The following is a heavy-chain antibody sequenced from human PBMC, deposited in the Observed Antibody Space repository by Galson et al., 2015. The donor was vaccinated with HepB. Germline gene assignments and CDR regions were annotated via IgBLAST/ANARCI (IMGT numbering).Heavy chain of an antibody. J-gene: IGHJ3*02. Sequence: SLRLSCAASGFTFSDYYMSWIRQAPGKGLEWVSYISSSSSYTNYADSVKGRFTISRDNAKNSLYLQMNSLRAEDTAVYYCARTAWELTPGDAFDIWGQGTMVTVSS. CDR2: ISSSSSYT. CDR3: ARTAWELTPGDAFDI. V-gene: IGHV3-11*03. CDR1: GFTFSDYY. D-gene: IGHD1-26*01.